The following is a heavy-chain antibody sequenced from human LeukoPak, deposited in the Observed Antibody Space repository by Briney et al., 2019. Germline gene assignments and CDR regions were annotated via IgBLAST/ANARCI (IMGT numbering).Heavy chain of an antibody. CDR1: GFSFSSSS. Sequence: PGGSLRLSCAASGFSFSSSSMNWVRQAPGKGLEWLSYISNSGSSKYYADSVRGRFTISRDNAKNSLYLQMNSLRAEDTAVHYCARARVPGELNYWGQGTLVTVSS. CDR3: ARARVPGELNY. CDR2: ISNSGSSK. D-gene: IGHD3-10*01. J-gene: IGHJ4*02. V-gene: IGHV3-48*04.